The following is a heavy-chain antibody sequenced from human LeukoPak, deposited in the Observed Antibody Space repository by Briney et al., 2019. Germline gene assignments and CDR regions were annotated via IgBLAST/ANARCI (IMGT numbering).Heavy chain of an antibody. CDR2: ISTSSSHI. V-gene: IGHV3-21*01. J-gene: IGHJ4*02. CDR3: AKMGGGTYYPYYFDS. CDR1: GFIFSRYT. D-gene: IGHD1-26*01. Sequence: GGSLRLSCAASGFIFSRYTMNWVRQAPGRGLEWVSSISTSSSHIYHADSVEGRFTISRDNAKNSLYLQMNSLRAEDTAVYYCAKMGGGTYYPYYFDSWGQGTLVTVSS.